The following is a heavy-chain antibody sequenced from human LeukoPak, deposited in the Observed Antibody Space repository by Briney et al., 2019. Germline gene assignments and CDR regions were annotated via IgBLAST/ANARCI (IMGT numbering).Heavy chain of an antibody. V-gene: IGHV3-11*01. CDR3: ARDPNSSSWSLFVDY. Sequence: KSGGSLRLSCTASGFTFSDYFMSWIRQAPGKGLEWISQISRSGTTIYYADSVRGRFTISRDNAKNSLYLQMNSLRAEDTAVYYCARDPNSSSWSLFVDYWGQGTLVTVSS. J-gene: IGHJ4*02. CDR1: GFTFSDYF. D-gene: IGHD6-13*01. CDR2: ISRSGTTI.